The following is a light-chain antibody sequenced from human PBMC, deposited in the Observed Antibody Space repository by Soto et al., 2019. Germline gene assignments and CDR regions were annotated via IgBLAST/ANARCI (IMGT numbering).Light chain of an antibody. CDR2: DVA. V-gene: IGLV2-11*01. J-gene: IGLJ1*01. Sequence: QSALTQPRSVSGSPGQSVTISCTGTSSDVGRYNYVSWYQQHPGKAPEVILYDVAERPSGVPNRFSGSKSGNTASLTISGLQADDEADYYCCSYAGSSTPYVFGTGTKLTVL. CDR1: SSDVGRYNY. CDR3: CSYAGSSTPYV.